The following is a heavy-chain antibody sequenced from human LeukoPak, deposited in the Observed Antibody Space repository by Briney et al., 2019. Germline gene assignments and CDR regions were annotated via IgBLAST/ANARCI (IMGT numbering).Heavy chain of an antibody. CDR3: ARVLGGGWWFDP. Sequence: GGSLRLSCAASGFTFSSHSMNWVRQAPGKGLEWLSYISGSGGAIYYADSVKGRFIISRDNAKNSLHLQMNSLRDEDTAVYYCARVLGGGWWFDPWGQGSLVTVSS. CDR2: ISGSGGAI. V-gene: IGHV3-48*02. D-gene: IGHD3-16*01. CDR1: GFTFSSHS. J-gene: IGHJ5*02.